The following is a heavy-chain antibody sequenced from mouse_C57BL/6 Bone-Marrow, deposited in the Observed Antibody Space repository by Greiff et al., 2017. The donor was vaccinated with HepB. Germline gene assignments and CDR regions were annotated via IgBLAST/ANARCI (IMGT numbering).Heavy chain of an antibody. V-gene: IGHV3-6*01. CDR1: GYSITSGYY. CDR3: ARGPPFYYGDAMDY. J-gene: IGHJ4*01. CDR2: ISYDGSN. Sequence: EVKLVESGPGLVKPSQSLSLTCSVTGYSITSGYYWNWIRQFPGNKLEWMGYISYDGSNNYNPSLKNRISITRDTSKNQFFLKLNSVTTEDTATYYCARGPPFYYGDAMDYWGQGTSVTVSS. D-gene: IGHD1-1*01.